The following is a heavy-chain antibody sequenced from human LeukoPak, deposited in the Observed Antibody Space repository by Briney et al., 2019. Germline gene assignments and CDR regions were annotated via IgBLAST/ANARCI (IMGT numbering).Heavy chain of an antibody. Sequence: ASVKVSCKASGYTFTGYYMHWVRQAPGQGLEWMGWINPNSGGTNYAQKFQGRVTMTRDTSISTAYMELSRLRSDDTAVYYCARCPSSFGEYTLDYWGQGTLVTVSS. CDR3: ARCPSSFGEYTLDY. V-gene: IGHV1-2*02. CDR2: INPNSGGT. J-gene: IGHJ4*02. CDR1: GYTFTGYY. D-gene: IGHD3-10*01.